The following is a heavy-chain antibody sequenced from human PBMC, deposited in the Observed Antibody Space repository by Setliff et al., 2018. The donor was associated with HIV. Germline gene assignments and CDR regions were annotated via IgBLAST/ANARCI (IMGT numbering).Heavy chain of an antibody. J-gene: IGHJ6*03. CDR3: ARDRERGQYSRSAVGGYYYYYMDV. Sequence: ASVKVSCKISGYTLTEVSMHWVRQAPGKGLEWMGYFDPQDGKTIYAQNFQGRVIMTEDTSTHTAHMELSSLRSDDTAVYYCARDRERGQYSRSAVGGYYYYYMDVWGKGTTVTVSS. CDR1: GYTLTEVS. CDR2: FDPQDGKT. D-gene: IGHD6-6*01. V-gene: IGHV1-24*01.